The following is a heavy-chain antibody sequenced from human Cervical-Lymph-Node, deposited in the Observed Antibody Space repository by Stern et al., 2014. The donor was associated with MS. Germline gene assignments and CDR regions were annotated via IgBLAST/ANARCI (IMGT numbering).Heavy chain of an antibody. J-gene: IGHJ4*02. CDR2: FNPSGGKT. D-gene: IGHD1-1*01. CDR1: GYTFTTYY. V-gene: IGHV1-46*01. Sequence: QGKLVQSGAEIRKPGASVKISCGASGYTFTTYYMHWVRQAPGQGLEWVELFNPSGGKTTYAQRFQGRVTVTGDTSTSTVCMERTGVRSEDTAVYYCARVLSLATSDSWGQGTLVIVSS. CDR3: ARVLSLATSDS.